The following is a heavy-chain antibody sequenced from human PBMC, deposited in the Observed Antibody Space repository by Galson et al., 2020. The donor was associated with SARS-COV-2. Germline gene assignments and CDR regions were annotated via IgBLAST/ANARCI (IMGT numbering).Heavy chain of an antibody. V-gene: IGHV1-2*02. CDR3: ARDRYYYDSSGYYLDY. D-gene: IGHD3-22*01. J-gene: IGHJ4*02. CDR2: INPNSGGT. Sequence: GESLKISCKASGYTFTGYYMHWVRQAPGQGLEWMGWINPNSGGTNYAQKFQGGVTMTRDTSISTAYMELSRLRSDDTAVYYCARDRYYYDSSGYYLDYWGQGTLVTVSS. CDR1: GYTFTGYY.